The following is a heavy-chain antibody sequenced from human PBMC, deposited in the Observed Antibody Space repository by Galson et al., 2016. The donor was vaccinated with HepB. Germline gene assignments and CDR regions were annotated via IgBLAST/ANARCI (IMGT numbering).Heavy chain of an antibody. J-gene: IGHJ4*02. D-gene: IGHD6-6*01. CDR2: IYPGDSDT. CDR3: ASSVQAYYFDY. V-gene: IGHV5-51*01. Sequence: QSGAEVKKPGESLKISCKGSGYRFSSYYIAWVRQMPGKGLEWMGLIYPGDSDTRYSPSFQGQVTISADKSITTAYLQWSSLKASDTAIYYCASSVQAYYFDYWGQGALVTVSS. CDR1: GYRFSSYY.